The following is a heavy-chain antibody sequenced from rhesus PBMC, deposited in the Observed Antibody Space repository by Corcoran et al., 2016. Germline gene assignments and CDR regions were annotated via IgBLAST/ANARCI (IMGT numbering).Heavy chain of an antibody. CDR2: ISGSNGST. CDR1: GGSFSGYY. V-gene: IGHV4-165*01. D-gene: IGHD6-31*01. Sequence: QVQLQESGPGLVKPSETLSLTCAVSGGSFSGYYWGWIRQPPGKGLEWIGYISGSNGSTDYNPALKRRVTISTDTSKNQFSLKLSSVTAADTAVYYCARHSSGADYWGQGVLVTVSS. J-gene: IGHJ4*01. CDR3: ARHSSGADY.